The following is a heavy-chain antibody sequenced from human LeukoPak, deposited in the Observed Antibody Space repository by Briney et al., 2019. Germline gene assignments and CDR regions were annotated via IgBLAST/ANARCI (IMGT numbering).Heavy chain of an antibody. D-gene: IGHD6-13*01. CDR1: GFTFSSYG. J-gene: IGHJ4*02. CDR2: IRYDGSNK. V-gene: IGHV3-30*02. CDR3: TSGENGYTNTGGDY. Sequence: GGSLRLSCAASGFTFSSYGMHWVRQAPGKGLEWVAFIRYDGSNKYYADSVKGRFTISRDNSKNTAYLQMNSLKTEDTAVYYCTSGENGYTNTGGDYWGQGTLVTVSS.